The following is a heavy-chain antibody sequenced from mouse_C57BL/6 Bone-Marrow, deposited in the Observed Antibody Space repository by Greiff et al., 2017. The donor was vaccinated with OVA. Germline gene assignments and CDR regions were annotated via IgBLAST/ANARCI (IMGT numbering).Heavy chain of an antibody. D-gene: IGHD2-3*01. V-gene: IGHV1-82*01. CDR2: IYPGDGDT. J-gene: IGHJ1*03. CDR3: AYPPNDAWYFEV. Sequence: QVQLQQSGPELVKPGASVKISCKASGYAFSSYWMNWVKQRPGKGLEWIGRIYPGDGDTNYNGKFKGKATLTADKSSSTAYMQLSSLTSEDSAVYYCAYPPNDAWYFEVWGTGTTVTVAS. CDR1: GYAFSSYW.